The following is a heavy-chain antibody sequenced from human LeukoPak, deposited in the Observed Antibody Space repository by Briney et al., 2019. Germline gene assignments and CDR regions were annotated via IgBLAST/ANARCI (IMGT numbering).Heavy chain of an antibody. CDR2: FDPEDGET. Sequence: ASVNVSCKVSGYTLTELSMHWVRQAPGKGLEWMGGFDPEDGETIYAQKFQGRVTMTEDTSTDTAYMELSSLRSEDTAVYYCARDCVGGGSCYYYYGMDVWGQGTTVTVSS. V-gene: IGHV1-24*01. CDR1: GYTLTELS. CDR3: ARDCVGGGSCYYYYGMDV. J-gene: IGHJ6*02. D-gene: IGHD2-15*01.